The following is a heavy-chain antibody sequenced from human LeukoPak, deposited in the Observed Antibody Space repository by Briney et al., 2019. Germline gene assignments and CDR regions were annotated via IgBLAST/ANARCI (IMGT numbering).Heavy chain of an antibody. CDR1: GGTFSSYA. Sequence: GASVKVSCKASGGTFSSYAVSWVRQAPGQGLEWMGWINPNSGGTNYAQKFQGWVTMTRDTSISTAYMELSRLRSDDTAVYYCARDSYYGSGSPYYYYGMDVWGQGTTVTVSS. V-gene: IGHV1-2*04. CDR2: INPNSGGT. D-gene: IGHD3-10*01. J-gene: IGHJ6*02. CDR3: ARDSYYGSGSPYYYYGMDV.